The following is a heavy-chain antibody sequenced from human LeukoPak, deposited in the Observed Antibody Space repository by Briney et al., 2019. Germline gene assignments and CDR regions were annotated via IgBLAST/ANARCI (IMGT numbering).Heavy chain of an antibody. D-gene: IGHD2-2*01. CDR2: IYYSGST. CDR1: GFTFSSYSMN. J-gene: IGHJ5*02. V-gene: IGHV4-39*01. Sequence: GSLRLSCAASGFTFSSYSMNWVRQAPGKGLEWIGSIYYSGSTYYNPSLKSRVTISVDTSKNQFSLKLSSVTAADTAVYYCARQGYCSSTSCYRWFDPWGQGTLVTVSS. CDR3: ARQGYCSSTSCYRWFDP.